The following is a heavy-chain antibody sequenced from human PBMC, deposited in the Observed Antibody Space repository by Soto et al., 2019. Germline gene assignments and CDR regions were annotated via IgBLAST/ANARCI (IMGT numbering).Heavy chain of an antibody. J-gene: IGHJ6*02. CDR1: GFTFSSYS. V-gene: IGHV3-21*01. CDR3: ASLSSVGLYYGMDV. Sequence: EVQLVESGGGLVKPGGSLRLYCAASGFTFSSYSMNWVRQAPGKGLEWVSSISSSSSYIYYADSVKGRFTISRDNAKNSLYLQMNSLRAEDTAVYYCASLSSVGLYYGMDVWGQGTTVTVSS. D-gene: IGHD6-25*01. CDR2: ISSSSSYI.